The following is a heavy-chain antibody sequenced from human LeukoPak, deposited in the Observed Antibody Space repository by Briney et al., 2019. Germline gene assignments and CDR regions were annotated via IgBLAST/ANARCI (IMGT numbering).Heavy chain of an antibody. CDR3: AKAGPYYFDY. CDR2: IGGTGTTT. V-gene: IGHV3-23*01. Sequence: PGGSLRLSCAASGFTFSSYAMNWVRQAPGKGLEWVSAIGGTGTTTWYAYSVKGRFTISRDNSKNTVYLQMDSLRADDTAVYYCAKAGPYYFDYWGQGTLVTVSS. CDR1: GFTFSSYA. J-gene: IGHJ4*02.